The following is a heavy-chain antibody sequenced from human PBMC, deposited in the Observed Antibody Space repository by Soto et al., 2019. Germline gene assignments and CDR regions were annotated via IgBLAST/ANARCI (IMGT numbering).Heavy chain of an antibody. CDR3: ARSPYCGGDCSTDRIDY. V-gene: IGHV1-8*01. CDR1: GYTFTSYD. J-gene: IGHJ4*02. D-gene: IGHD2-21*02. Sequence: ASVKVSCKASGYTFTSYDINWVRQATGQGLEWMGWMNPNSGNTGYAQKFQGRVTMTRNTSISTAYMELSSLRSEDTAVYYCARSPYCGGDCSTDRIDYWGQGTLVPVSS. CDR2: MNPNSGNT.